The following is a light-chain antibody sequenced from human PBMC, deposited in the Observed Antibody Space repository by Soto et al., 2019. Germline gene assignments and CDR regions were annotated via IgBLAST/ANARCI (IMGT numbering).Light chain of an antibody. Sequence: DFRMTQSPSTLSASVGDRVTITCRASQSISSWLAWYQQKPGKAPKLLIYDASSLESGVPSRFSGSGSGTEFPLTLSIPQPDDFATYYGQQYSSYPLTFGGGTKVEIK. J-gene: IGKJ4*01. CDR3: QQYSSYPLT. CDR1: QSISSW. V-gene: IGKV1-5*01. CDR2: DAS.